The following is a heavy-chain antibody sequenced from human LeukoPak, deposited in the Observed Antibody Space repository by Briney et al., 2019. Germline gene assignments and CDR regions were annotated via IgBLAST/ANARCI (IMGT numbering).Heavy chain of an antibody. D-gene: IGHD3-16*01. CDR1: GGSISSGGYY. J-gene: IGHJ4*02. CDR2: IYYSGST. Sequence: SETLSLTCTVSGGSISSGGYYWSWIRQHPGKGLEWIGNIYYSGSTYYNPSLKSRVTISVDTSKNQFSLKLSSVTAADTALYCCARVGVSLGSYYFDYWGQGTLVTVSS. CDR3: ARVGVSLGSYYFDY. V-gene: IGHV4-31*03.